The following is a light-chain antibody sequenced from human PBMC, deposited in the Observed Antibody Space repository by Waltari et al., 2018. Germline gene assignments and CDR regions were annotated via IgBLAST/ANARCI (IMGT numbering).Light chain of an antibody. Sequence: QSVLTQPPSASGAPGQRVTIPCSGTSSTIDNNNVYWYQQVPGTAPQNLIYMNDDRPSGVPDRFSGSKSGTSASLAISGLRSEDEAHYYCAAWDASLGAWLFGGGTKLTVL. V-gene: IGLV1-47*01. CDR2: MND. CDR1: SSTIDNNN. CDR3: AAWDASLGAWL. J-gene: IGLJ3*02.